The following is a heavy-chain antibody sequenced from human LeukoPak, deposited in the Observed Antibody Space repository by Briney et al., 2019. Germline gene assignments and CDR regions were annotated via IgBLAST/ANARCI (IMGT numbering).Heavy chain of an antibody. J-gene: IGHJ4*02. CDR2: IRNEGSIR. Sequence: GGSLRLSCAASGFTFSSYGMQWVRQAPGKGVGWVAFIRNEGSIRYYADSLKGRFTISRENYKNTLYLQMSSLRVDDTAVYYCAKGRAGMVRGVCDYWGQGTLVTVSS. CDR3: AKGRAGMVRGVCDY. V-gene: IGHV3-30*02. D-gene: IGHD3-10*01. CDR1: GFTFSSYG.